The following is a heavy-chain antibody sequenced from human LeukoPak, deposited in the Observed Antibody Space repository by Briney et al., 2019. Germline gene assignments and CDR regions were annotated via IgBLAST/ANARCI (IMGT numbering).Heavy chain of an antibody. CDR2: ISHDGRNE. J-gene: IGHJ3*02. D-gene: IGHD2-2*02. CDR3: AREYTWNAFDI. V-gene: IGHV3-30*04. CDR1: GFTFTSYA. Sequence: GGSLRLSCAASGFTFTSYAMHWVRQAPGKGLEWVAIISHDGRNEYFADSVRGRVTVSRDRSKNTLYLQMNSLRAEDTAVYYCAREYTWNAFDIWGQGTMVTVSS.